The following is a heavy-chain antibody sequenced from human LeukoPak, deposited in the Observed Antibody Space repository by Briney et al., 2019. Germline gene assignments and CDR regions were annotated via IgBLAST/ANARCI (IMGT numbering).Heavy chain of an antibody. CDR3: ARDGELERVDAFDI. CDR2: ISSSSSYI. D-gene: IGHD1-1*01. V-gene: IGHV3-21*01. Sequence: GGSLRLSCAASGFTFSSYSMNWVRQAPGKGLEWVSSISSSSSYIYYADSAKGRLTISRDNAKNSLYLQMNSLRAEDTAVYYCARDGELERVDAFDIWGQGTMVTVSS. CDR1: GFTFSSYS. J-gene: IGHJ3*02.